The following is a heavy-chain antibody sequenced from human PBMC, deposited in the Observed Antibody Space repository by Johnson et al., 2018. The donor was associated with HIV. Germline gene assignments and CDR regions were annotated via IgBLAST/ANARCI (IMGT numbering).Heavy chain of an antibody. D-gene: IGHD2-21*02. J-gene: IGHJ3*02. CDR2: ISYDGSNK. Sequence: QVLLVESGGGVVQPGRSLRLSCAASGFTFSSYAMHWVRQAPGKGLEWVAVISYDGSNKYYADSVKGRFTISSDNSKNTLYLQMNSLRAEDTAVYYCARDHRAYCGGDCYSDAFDIWGQGTMVTVSS. V-gene: IGHV3-30*04. CDR3: ARDHRAYCGGDCYSDAFDI. CDR1: GFTFSSYA.